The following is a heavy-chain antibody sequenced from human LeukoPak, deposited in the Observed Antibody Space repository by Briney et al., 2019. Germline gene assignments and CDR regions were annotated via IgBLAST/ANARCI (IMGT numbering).Heavy chain of an antibody. CDR2: IYYSGST. J-gene: IGHJ6*03. CDR3: ARDRGMSYYYYYMDV. CDR1: GGSISSYY. V-gene: IGHV4-59*01. Sequence: PSETLSLTCTVSGGSISSYYWSWIRQPPGKGLEWIGYIYYSGSTNYNPSLKSRVTISVDTSKNQFSLKLSSVTAADTAVYYCARDRGMSYYYYYMDVWGKGTTVTVSS.